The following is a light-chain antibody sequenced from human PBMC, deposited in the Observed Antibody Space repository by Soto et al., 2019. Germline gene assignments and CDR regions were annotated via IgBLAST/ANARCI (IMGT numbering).Light chain of an antibody. CDR1: QSVSSS. V-gene: IGKV3-11*01. Sequence: EIVLTQSPATLSLSPGETATLFCRAIQSVSSSLAWDQPTPGPAPRLLSYVASNGATGIPGRFSGCGSGTDFTLTIGSLEPEAFAVYYGQQYNNGHPLNFGGGRKVE. CDR2: VAS. CDR3: QQYNNGHPLN. J-gene: IGKJ4*01.